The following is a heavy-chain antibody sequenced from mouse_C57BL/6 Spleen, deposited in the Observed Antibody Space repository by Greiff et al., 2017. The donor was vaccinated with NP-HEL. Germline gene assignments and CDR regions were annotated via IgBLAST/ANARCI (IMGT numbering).Heavy chain of an antibody. CDR2: IYPGDGDT. J-gene: IGHJ4*01. V-gene: IGHV1-80*01. CDR3: ALIYYYGSSYYAMDY. Sequence: VKLMESGAELVKPGASVKISCKASGYAFSSYWMNWVKQRPGQGLEWIGQIYPGDGDTNYNGKFKGKATLTADKSSSTAYMQLSSLPSEDSAVYFCALIYYYGSSYYAMDYWGQGTSVTVSS. CDR1: GYAFSSYW. D-gene: IGHD1-1*01.